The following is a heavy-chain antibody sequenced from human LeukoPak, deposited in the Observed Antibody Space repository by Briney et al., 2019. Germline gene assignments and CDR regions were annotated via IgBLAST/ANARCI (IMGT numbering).Heavy chain of an antibody. Sequence: GGSLRLSCAASGFTFSDYYMSWIRQAPGKGLEWVSYISSSGSTIYHADSVKGRFTISRDNAKNSLYLQMNSLRAEDMAVYYCARDYGDYDFDYWGQGTLVTVSS. CDR1: GFTFSDYY. J-gene: IGHJ4*02. D-gene: IGHD4-17*01. V-gene: IGHV3-11*04. CDR2: ISSSGSTI. CDR3: ARDYGDYDFDY.